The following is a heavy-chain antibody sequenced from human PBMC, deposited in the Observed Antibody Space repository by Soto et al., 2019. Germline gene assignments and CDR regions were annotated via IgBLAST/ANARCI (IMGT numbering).Heavy chain of an antibody. CDR1: GYTFTSYD. CDR2: MNPNSGNT. Sequence: QVQLVQSGAEVKKPGASVKVSCKASGYTFTSYDINWVRQATGQGLEWMGWMNPNSGNTGYAQKFKGRVTMTRNTTISTSYMELSSLRSEDTAVYYCAKGPRGVVVADTSRALYCCSYYMDVWGKGTTVTVSS. V-gene: IGHV1-8*01. CDR3: AKGPRGVVVADTSRALYCCSYYMDV. J-gene: IGHJ6*03. D-gene: IGHD2-15*01.